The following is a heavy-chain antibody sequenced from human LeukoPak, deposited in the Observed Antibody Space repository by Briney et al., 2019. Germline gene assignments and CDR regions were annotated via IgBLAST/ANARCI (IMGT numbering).Heavy chain of an antibody. V-gene: IGHV4-61*02. J-gene: IGHJ4*02. CDR3: ATGSREAHIVGATTGLWY. CDR1: GGSISSGSYY. CDR2: IYTSGST. Sequence: SETLSLTCTVSGGSISSGSYYWSWIRQPAGKGLEWIGRIYTSGSTNYNPSLKSRVTISVDTSKNQFSLKLCSVTAADTAVYYCATGSREAHIVGATTGLWYWGRGTLVTVSS. D-gene: IGHD1-26*01.